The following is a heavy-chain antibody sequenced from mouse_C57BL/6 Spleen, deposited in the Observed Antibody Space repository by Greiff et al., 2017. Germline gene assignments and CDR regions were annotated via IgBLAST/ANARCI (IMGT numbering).Heavy chain of an antibody. J-gene: IGHJ4*01. Sequence: VQLQQPVAELVRPGASVKLSCTASGFNFTNTYMHWVKQRPEQGLEWIGKIDPANGSTKYTAKFQGKATITADTSSNTAYLQLSSLTSEDSAIYYCARDYGSSYAKAYWGQGTSVTVSS. CDR2: IDPANGST. V-gene: IGHV14-3*01. D-gene: IGHD1-1*01. CDR3: ARDYGSSYAKAY. CDR1: GFNFTNTY.